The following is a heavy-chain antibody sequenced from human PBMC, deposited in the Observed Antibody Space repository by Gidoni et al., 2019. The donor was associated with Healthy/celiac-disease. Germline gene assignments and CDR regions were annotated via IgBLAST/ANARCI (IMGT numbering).Heavy chain of an antibody. CDR3: AISEYSSSPQDYYYYYGMDV. CDR2: IDPSGGST. Sequence: QVQLVKSGAEVRMPGASVKVFCKESGYTFTSYCMHWVRQAPGQGLEWMGIIDPSGGSTSYAQKFQGRVTMTRDTSTSTVYMELSSLRSEDTAVYYCAISEYSSSPQDYYYYYGMDVWGQGTTVTVSS. CDR1: GYTFTSYC. D-gene: IGHD6-13*01. J-gene: IGHJ6*02. V-gene: IGHV1-46*01.